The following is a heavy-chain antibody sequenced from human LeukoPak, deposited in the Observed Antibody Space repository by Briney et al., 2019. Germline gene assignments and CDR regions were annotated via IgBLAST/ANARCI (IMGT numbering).Heavy chain of an antibody. V-gene: IGHV4-59*01. CDR2: IYYSGST. D-gene: IGHD5-24*01. CDR3: ARRDGYISAIDY. Sequence: PSGTLSLTCTVSGGSISSYYWSWIRQPPGKGLEWIGYIYYSGSTKYNPSLKSRVTIPVDTSKNKSSLKLSSVTAADTAVYYCARRDGYISAIDYWGQGTLVTVSS. CDR1: GGSISSYY. J-gene: IGHJ4*02.